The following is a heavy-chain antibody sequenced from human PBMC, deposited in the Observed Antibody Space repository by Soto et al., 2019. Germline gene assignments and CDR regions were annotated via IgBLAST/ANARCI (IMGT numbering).Heavy chain of an antibody. J-gene: IGHJ5*01. CDR3: GKEREQVVIDS. V-gene: IGHV3-23*01. CDR2: INGRGGKT. CDR1: GFIFSDYA. Sequence: EVQLLESGGGLVQPGGSLRLSCEASGFIFSDYAMSWVRQAPGKGLEWVSAINGRGGKTYYADSVKGRFTISRDNSKNTLNLQMNSLTAEDTAIYYCGKEREQVVIDSWGQGTLVTVSS. D-gene: IGHD6-6*01.